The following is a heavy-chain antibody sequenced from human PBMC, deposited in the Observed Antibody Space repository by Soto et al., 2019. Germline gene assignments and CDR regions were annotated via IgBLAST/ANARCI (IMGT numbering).Heavy chain of an antibody. CDR2: ISSRSSTI. CDR1: GFTFSNYG. Sequence: GGSLRLSCAASGFTFSNYGMNWVRQAPGKGLEWVSYISSRSSTINYADSVKGRFTISRDNAKNSMNLQMNRLRDDDTAVYYCARAERGYWFDPWGQGTLVTVSS. J-gene: IGHJ5*02. V-gene: IGHV3-48*02. CDR3: ARAERGYWFDP. D-gene: IGHD1-1*01.